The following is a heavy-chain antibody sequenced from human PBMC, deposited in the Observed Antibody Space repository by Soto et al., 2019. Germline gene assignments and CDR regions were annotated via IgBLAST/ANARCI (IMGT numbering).Heavy chain of an antibody. V-gene: IGHV3-74*01. CDR3: ARDPELTYYYYGMDF. Sequence: GGSLRLSCAASGFTFSSYWVYWVRQGPGKWLVWVSRINSDGSSTSYADSVKGRFTISRDNAKNTLYLKMNSLGAEDTAVYYCARDPELTYYYYGMDFCGQGTTVTVSS. D-gene: IGHD1-26*01. CDR1: GFTFSSYW. J-gene: IGHJ6*02. CDR2: INSDGSST.